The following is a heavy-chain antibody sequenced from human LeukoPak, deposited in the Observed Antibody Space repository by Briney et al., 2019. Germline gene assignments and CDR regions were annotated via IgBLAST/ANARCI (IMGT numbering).Heavy chain of an antibody. Sequence: PGGSLRLSCAASGFTFSGYAMSWVRQFPGKGLEWVSAISGNGGSTYYADSMKGRFTISRDNSKNTLYLQMNSLRVEDTAVYYCAKETRAGGYFDYWGQGTLLTVSS. CDR2: ISGNGGST. D-gene: IGHD3-16*01. V-gene: IGHV3-23*01. CDR1: GFTFSGYA. J-gene: IGHJ4*02. CDR3: AKETRAGGYFDY.